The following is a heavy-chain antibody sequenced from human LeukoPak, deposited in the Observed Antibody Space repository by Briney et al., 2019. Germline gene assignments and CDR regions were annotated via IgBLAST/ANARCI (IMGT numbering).Heavy chain of an antibody. CDR3: ARGNGYSSGSDY. V-gene: IGHV3-66*01. Sequence: GGSLRLSCAASGFTVSSNYMSWVRQAPGKGLEWVSVIYSGGSTYYADSVKGRFTISRDNSKNTLYLQMNSLRAEDTAVYYCARGNGYSSGSDYWSQGTLVNVSS. CDR2: IYSGGST. CDR1: GFTVSSNY. D-gene: IGHD6-19*01. J-gene: IGHJ4*02.